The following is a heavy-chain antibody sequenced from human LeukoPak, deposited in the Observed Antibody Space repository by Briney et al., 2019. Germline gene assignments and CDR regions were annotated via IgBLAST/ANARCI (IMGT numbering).Heavy chain of an antibody. Sequence: ASVKLYCKASGYTFTGNYMHWVRQAPGQGLEWKGCFNINSGGTNYAQKFQGRVTMTRDMSSSTAYMELSRLRSDDTAVYYCARGDGSGIRLILWGQGTLVTVSS. J-gene: IGHJ4*02. V-gene: IGHV1-2*02. D-gene: IGHD3-10*01. CDR2: FNINSGGT. CDR1: GYTFTGNY. CDR3: ARGDGSGIRLIL.